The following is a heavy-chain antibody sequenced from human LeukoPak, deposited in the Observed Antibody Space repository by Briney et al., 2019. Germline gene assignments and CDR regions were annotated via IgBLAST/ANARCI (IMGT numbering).Heavy chain of an antibody. V-gene: IGHV4-39*07. J-gene: IGHJ5*02. CDR2: IHDSGTT. D-gene: IGHD3-9*01. Sequence: SETLSLTCTVSGGSISSSSYYWGWIRQPPGKGLEWIGEIHDSGTTNYKPSLKSRVTMSLDKSNNQISLKLTSVTAADTAVYYCARVSTSGYRDWLDPWGQGTLVTVSS. CDR1: GGSISSSSYY. CDR3: ARVSTSGYRDWLDP.